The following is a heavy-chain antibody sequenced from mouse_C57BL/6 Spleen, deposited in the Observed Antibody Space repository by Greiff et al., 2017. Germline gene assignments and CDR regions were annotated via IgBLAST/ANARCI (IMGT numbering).Heavy chain of an antibody. CDR1: GFTFSSYA. D-gene: IGHD1-1*01. V-gene: IGHV5-4*01. CDR2: ISDGGSYT. CDR3: ARDGSSHWYFDV. J-gene: IGHJ1*03. Sequence: EVMLVESGGGLVKPGGSLKLSCAASGFTFSSYAMSWVRQTPEKRLEWVATISDGGSYTYYPDNVKGRFTISRDNAKNNLYLQMSHLKSEDTAMYYCARDGSSHWYFDVWGTGTTVTVSS.